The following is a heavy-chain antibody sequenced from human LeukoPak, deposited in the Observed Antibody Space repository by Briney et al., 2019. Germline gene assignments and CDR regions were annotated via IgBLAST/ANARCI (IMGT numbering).Heavy chain of an antibody. CDR2: IKTDGTYT. CDR1: GFTFSRYW. V-gene: IGHV3-74*01. Sequence: GGSLRLSCAASGFTFSRYWMHWVRQAPGEGLVWVLRIKTDGTYTSNADSVKGRFTISRDNAKSTLYLQMNSLRVEDTAVYYCVADLGDYADFWGQGTLVTVSS. J-gene: IGHJ4*02. CDR3: VADLGDYADF.